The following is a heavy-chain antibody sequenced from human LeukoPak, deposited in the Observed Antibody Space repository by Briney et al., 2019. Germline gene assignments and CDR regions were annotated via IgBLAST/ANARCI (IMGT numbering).Heavy chain of an antibody. CDR1: GFTFSSYE. J-gene: IGHJ4*02. CDR2: ISSRSSTI. D-gene: IGHD3-10*01. V-gene: IGHV3-48*01. Sequence: GGSLRLSCAASGFTFSSYEMNWVRQAPGKGLEWVPYISSRSSTIYYADSVKGRFTISRDNAKNSLYLQMNSLRAEDTAVYYCARDGYYYGSGSYYKVDFDYWGQGTLVTVSS. CDR3: ARDGYYYGSGSYYKVDFDY.